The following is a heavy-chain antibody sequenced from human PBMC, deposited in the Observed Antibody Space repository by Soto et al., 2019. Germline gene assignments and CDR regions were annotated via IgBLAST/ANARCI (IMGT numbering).Heavy chain of an antibody. CDR1: GGSFSGYY. Sequence: SETLSLTCAVYGGSFSGYYWSWIRQPPGKGLEWIGEINHSGSTNYNPSLKSRVTISVDTSKNQFSLKLSSVTAGETAVYYCARVGSEVKICGVVPWGIYYRGKGTPVTGFS. D-gene: IGHD3-3*01. CDR2: INHSGST. V-gene: IGHV4-34*01. J-gene: IGHJ4*02. CDR3: ARVGSEVKICGVVPWGIYY.